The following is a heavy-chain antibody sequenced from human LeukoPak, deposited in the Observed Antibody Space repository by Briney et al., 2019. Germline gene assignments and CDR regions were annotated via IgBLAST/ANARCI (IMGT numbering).Heavy chain of an antibody. D-gene: IGHD1-7*01. CDR1: GYTFTSYD. V-gene: IGHV1-8*01. CDR2: MNPNSGNT. J-gene: IGHJ6*03. CDR3: ARVDGNWNYVSMHNYYYYMDV. Sequence: GASVKVSCKASGYTFTSYDINWVRQATGQGLEWMGWMNPNSGNTGYAQKFQGRVTMTRNTSISTAYMELSSLRSEDTAVYYCARVDGNWNYVSMHNYYYYMDVWGKGTTVTVSS.